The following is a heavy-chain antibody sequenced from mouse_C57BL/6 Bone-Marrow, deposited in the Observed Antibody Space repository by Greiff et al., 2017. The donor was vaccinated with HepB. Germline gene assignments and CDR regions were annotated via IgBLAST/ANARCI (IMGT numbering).Heavy chain of an antibody. V-gene: IGHV1-64*01. CDR1: GYTFTSYW. Sequence: VQLQQPGAELVKPGASVKLSCKASGYTFTSYWMHWVKQRPGQGLEWIGMIHPNSGSNNYNEKFKSKATLTVDKSSSTAYMQRSSLTSEDSAVYYCARDDGYPSYAMDYWGQGTSVTVSS. D-gene: IGHD2-3*01. CDR3: ARDDGYPSYAMDY. CDR2: IHPNSGSN. J-gene: IGHJ4*01.